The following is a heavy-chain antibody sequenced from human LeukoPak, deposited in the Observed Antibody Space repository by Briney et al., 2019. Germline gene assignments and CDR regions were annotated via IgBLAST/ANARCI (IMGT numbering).Heavy chain of an antibody. J-gene: IGHJ4*02. CDR3: ARDRYYYDSSGYIRGISFDY. D-gene: IGHD3-22*01. Sequence: ASVKVSRKASGYTFTSYYMHWVRQAPGQGLEWMGIINPSGGSTSYAQKFQSRDTMTRDTSTSTVYMELSSLRSEDTAVYYCARDRYYYDSSGYIRGISFDYWGQGTLVTVSS. CDR1: GYTFTSYY. V-gene: IGHV1-46*01. CDR2: INPSGGST.